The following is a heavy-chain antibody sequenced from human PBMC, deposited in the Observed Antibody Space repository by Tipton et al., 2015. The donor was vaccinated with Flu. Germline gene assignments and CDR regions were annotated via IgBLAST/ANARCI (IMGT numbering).Heavy chain of an antibody. CDR1: GDSISSYY. D-gene: IGHD2-2*01. CDR3: ARDSSLVPRAMVY. Sequence: TLSLTCTVSGDSISSYYWSWIRQPPGKGLEWIGYVYYSGTTNYNPSLKSRVTISVDTSKNHFSLKLTSVTAADTAIYYCARDSSLVPRAMVYWGQGILVTVSS. V-gene: IGHV4-59*01. J-gene: IGHJ4*02. CDR2: VYYSGTT.